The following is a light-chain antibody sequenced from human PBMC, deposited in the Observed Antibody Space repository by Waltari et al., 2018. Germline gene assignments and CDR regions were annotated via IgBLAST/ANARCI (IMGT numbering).Light chain of an antibody. V-gene: IGKV4-1*01. J-gene: IGKJ4*01. Sequence: DIVMTQSPDSLAVSLGERATINCKSSQSYLYSSNRQHYLAWYQQKPGQPPKLLIYWACSRESGIRDRCSGSGCGTDFSLTISSLQAEDVAVYYWKQYYNSPLTFGGGTKVEIK. CDR3: KQYYNSPLT. CDR2: WAC. CDR1: QSYLYSSNRQHY.